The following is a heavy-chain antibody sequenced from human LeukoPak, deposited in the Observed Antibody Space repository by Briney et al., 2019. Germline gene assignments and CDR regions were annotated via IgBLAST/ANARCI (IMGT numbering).Heavy chain of an antibody. J-gene: IGHJ4*02. CDR1: GFTFSSYA. CDR2: ISGSGGST. Sequence: GGSLRLSCAASGFTFSSYAMSWVRQAPGKGLEWVSAISGSGGSTYYADSVKGRFTISRDNSKNTLYLQMNSLRAEDTAVYYCAKSPTGYCTNGVCPFDYWGQGTLVTVSS. V-gene: IGHV3-23*01. D-gene: IGHD2-8*01. CDR3: AKSPTGYCTNGVCPFDY.